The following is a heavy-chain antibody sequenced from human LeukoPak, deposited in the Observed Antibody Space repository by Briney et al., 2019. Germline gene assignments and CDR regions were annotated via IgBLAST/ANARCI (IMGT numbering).Heavy chain of an antibody. CDR3: VRVRGYWLVRGYLDY. J-gene: IGHJ4*02. CDR2: IYYSGAN. D-gene: IGHD6-19*01. V-gene: IGHV4-39*02. Sequence: SETLSLTCTVSGGSMSSSSYYWGWIRPSPGKGLEWIGSIYYSGANHYNPSLKSRVTMSVDTPKNQFSVKLTSATATDTAVYYCVRVRGYWLVRGYLDYWGQGTQVTVSS. CDR1: GGSMSSSSYY.